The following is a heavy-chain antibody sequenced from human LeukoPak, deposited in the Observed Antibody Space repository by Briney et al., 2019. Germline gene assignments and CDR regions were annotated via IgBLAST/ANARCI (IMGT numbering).Heavy chain of an antibody. CDR1: GFTFSSYG. CDR2: IQFDGSEK. Sequence: GGSLRLSCTASGFTFSSYGMHWVRQAPGKGLEWVSFIQFDGSEKYYADSVRGRFTISRDNSKNTLSLQMNSLRAEDTALYYCAKDVCDCSGGSCPQYYYVMDVWGQGTTVTVSS. V-gene: IGHV3-30*02. J-gene: IGHJ6*02. CDR3: AKDVCDCSGGSCPQYYYVMDV. D-gene: IGHD2-15*01.